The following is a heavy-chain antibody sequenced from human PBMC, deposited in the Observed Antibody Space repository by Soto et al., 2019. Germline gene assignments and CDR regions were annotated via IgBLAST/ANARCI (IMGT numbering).Heavy chain of an antibody. D-gene: IGHD3-9*01. CDR2: MRGGATYT. V-gene: IGHV3-21*04. CDR3: AKSSDDILTGRPTT. Sequence: GSLRLSCAASGFTFSRYTMTWVRQAPGKGLEWVSSMRGGATYTHYADSVRGRFTISRDNAKNSLYLQMSSLRVDDTAVYYCAKSSDDILTGRPTTWGQGTLVTVSS. J-gene: IGHJ4*02. CDR1: GFTFSRYT.